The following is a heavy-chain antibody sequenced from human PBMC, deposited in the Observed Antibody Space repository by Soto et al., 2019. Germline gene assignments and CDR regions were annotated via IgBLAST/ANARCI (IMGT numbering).Heavy chain of an antibody. D-gene: IGHD1-26*01. CDR2: IYWDDSK. Sequence: QITLKESGPTLVKPTQTLTLTCTFSGFSLTTDRVGVGWIRQPPGEALEWLAVIYWDDSKTYRPSRESRLTITQDTSKNPVALTMTNMDSLDTATYYCAHAYGGRSLYWGQGTLVTVSS. V-gene: IGHV2-5*02. CDR3: AHAYGGRSLY. CDR1: GFSLTTDRVG. J-gene: IGHJ4*02.